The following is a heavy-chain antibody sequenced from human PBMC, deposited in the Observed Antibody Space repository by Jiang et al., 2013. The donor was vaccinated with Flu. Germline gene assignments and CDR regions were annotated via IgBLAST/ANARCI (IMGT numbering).Heavy chain of an antibody. CDR2: INHSGST. D-gene: IGHD2-2*01. Sequence: LLKPSETLSLTCAVYGGSFSGYYWSWIRQPPGKGLEWIGEINHSGSTNYNPSLKSRVTISIDTSNNQFSLQLSSVTAADTALYYCARLGNPAVAAPVYWGQGTLVTVSS. V-gene: IGHV4-34*01. J-gene: IGHJ4*02. CDR3: ARLGNPAVAAPVY. CDR1: GGSFSGYY.